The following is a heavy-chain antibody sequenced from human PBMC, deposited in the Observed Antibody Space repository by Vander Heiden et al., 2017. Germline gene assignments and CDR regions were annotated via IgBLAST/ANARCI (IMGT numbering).Heavy chain of an antibody. CDR2: IHHSGST. V-gene: IGHV4-38-2*01. J-gene: IGHJ5*02. Sequence: QVQLQESGPGLVKPSETLSLTCGVSGYSISSGYYWGWIRQPPGKGLEWIGRIHHSGSTDYNPSLKSRATISVDTSENQFSLKLSPVTAADTAVYYCARVVPRGWFDPWGQGTLVTVSS. CDR1: GYSISSGYY. CDR3: ARVVPRGWFDP. D-gene: IGHD2-15*01.